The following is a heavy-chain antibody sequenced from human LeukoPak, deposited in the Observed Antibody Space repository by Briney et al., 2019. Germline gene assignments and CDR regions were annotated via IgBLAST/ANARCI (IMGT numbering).Heavy chain of an antibody. V-gene: IGHV1-2*02. CDR1: GYTFTGYY. CDR3: ARVDDRGHYYDSSGPRKLFDY. Sequence: VASVKVSCKASGYTFTGYYMHWVRQAPGQGLEWMGWFNPDSGGTNYAQKFQGRVTMTRDTSISTAYMELCRLRSDDTAVYYCARVDDRGHYYDSSGPRKLFDYWGQGTLVTVSS. J-gene: IGHJ4*02. CDR2: FNPDSGGT. D-gene: IGHD3-22*01.